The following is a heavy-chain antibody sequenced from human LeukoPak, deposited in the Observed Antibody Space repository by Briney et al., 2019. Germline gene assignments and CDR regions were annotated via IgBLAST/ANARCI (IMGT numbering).Heavy chain of an antibody. J-gene: IGHJ4*02. CDR2: ISWNSGSI. CDR3: AKAAPGSWRYFDY. Sequence: GGSLRLSCAASGFTFDDYAMHWVRRAPGKGLEWVSGISWNSGSIGYADSVKGRFTISRDNAKNSLYLQMNSLRAEDMALYYCAKAAPGSWRYFDYWGQGTLVTVSS. D-gene: IGHD6-13*01. V-gene: IGHV3-9*03. CDR1: GFTFDDYA.